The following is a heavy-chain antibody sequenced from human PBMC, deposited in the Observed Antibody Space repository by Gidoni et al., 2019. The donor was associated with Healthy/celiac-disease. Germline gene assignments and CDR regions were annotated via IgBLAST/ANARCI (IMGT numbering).Heavy chain of an antibody. CDR1: GFTSSSYA. CDR2: ISGSGGST. V-gene: IGHV3-23*04. J-gene: IGHJ6*02. Sequence: ELQLVESGGGLVQPGGSLSLPCSASGFTSSSYAMSLVRLAPGKGVEWVSAISGSGGSTYYADSVKGRLNISRDNSKNTLYLQMNSLRAEDTAVYYCAKALRGGSYYGSGSSSFYYGMDVWGQGTTVTVSS. CDR3: AKALRGGSYYGSGSSSFYYGMDV. D-gene: IGHD3-10*01.